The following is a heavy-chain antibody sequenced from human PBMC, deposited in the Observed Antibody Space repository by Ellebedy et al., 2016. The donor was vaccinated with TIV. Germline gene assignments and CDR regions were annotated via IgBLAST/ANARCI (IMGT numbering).Heavy chain of an antibody. CDR3: AKTSPYGTGWYGANDY. J-gene: IGHJ4*02. Sequence: GESLKISXTASGFTFSSHAMSWVRQAPGKGLEWVSAITLRGDTHYAESVRGRFTASRDNSKNSLFLQMNSLRADDAAVYYCAKTSPYGTGWYGANDYWGQGTLVTVSS. V-gene: IGHV3-23*01. CDR1: GFTFSSHA. CDR2: ITLRGDT. D-gene: IGHD6-13*01.